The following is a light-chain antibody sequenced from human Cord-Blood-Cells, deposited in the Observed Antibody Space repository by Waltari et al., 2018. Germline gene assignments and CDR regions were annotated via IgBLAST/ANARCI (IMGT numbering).Light chain of an antibody. CDR2: DAS. V-gene: IGKV1-33*01. CDR1: QDISNY. Sequence: DIQMTQSPSSLSASVGDRVTITCQTSQDISNYLTWYQQKPGKAPKLLIYDASNLETGVPSRFSGSGSGTDVTFTISSLQHEDIATYYCQQYDNLPPQFTFGPGTKVDIK. J-gene: IGKJ3*01. CDR3: QQYDNLPPQFT.